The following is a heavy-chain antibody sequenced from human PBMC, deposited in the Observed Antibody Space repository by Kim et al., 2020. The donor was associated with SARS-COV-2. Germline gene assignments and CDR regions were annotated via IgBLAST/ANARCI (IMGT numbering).Heavy chain of an antibody. D-gene: IGHD6-19*01. V-gene: IGHV4-39*01. Sequence: STYYNPSLKSRVTISVDTSKNQFSLKLSSVTAADTAVYYCARGYSSGFDYWGQGTLVTVSS. J-gene: IGHJ4*02. CDR3: ARGYSSGFDY. CDR2: ST.